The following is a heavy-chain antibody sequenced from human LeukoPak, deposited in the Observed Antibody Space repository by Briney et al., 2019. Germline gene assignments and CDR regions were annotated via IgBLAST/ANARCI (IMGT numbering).Heavy chain of an antibody. D-gene: IGHD2-15*01. CDR2: IGGGGRYGT. V-gene: IGHV3-23*01. Sequence: GGSLRLSCAASGFTFLHYGMSWVRQAPGKGLEWVSGIGGGGRYGTFCADSVKGRFTISRDDSENTLYLQLNNLRAEDTAPYYCARSIGGVVVLAADYWGQGTLVTVSS. CDR3: ARSIGGVVVLAADY. CDR1: GFTFLHYG. J-gene: IGHJ4*02.